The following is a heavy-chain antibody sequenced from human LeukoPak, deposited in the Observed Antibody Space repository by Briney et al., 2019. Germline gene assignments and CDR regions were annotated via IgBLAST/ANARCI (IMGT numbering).Heavy chain of an antibody. CDR2: ISSSSSYI. D-gene: IGHD2-2*01. Sequence: GGSLRLSCAASGFTFSSYSMNWVRQAPGKGLEWVSSISSSSSYIYYADSVKGRFTISRDNSKNTLYLQMNSLRAEDTAVYYCAKDRLGYCSSTSCPGAFDYWGQGTLVTVSS. CDR1: GFTFSSYS. J-gene: IGHJ4*02. V-gene: IGHV3-21*01. CDR3: AKDRLGYCSSTSCPGAFDY.